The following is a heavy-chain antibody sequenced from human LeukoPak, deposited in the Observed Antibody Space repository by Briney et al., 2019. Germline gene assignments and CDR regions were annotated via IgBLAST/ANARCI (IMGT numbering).Heavy chain of an antibody. CDR1: GYTFTGYY. CDR2: INPNSGGT. J-gene: IGHJ6*04. Sequence: ASVKVSCKASGYTFTGYYMHWVRQAPGQGREWRGWINPNSGGTNYAQKFQGWVTMTRDTSISTAYMELSRLRSDDTAVYYCAREKIAAAGTIHYYYGMDVWGKGTTVTVSS. CDR3: AREKIAAAGTIHYYYGMDV. V-gene: IGHV1-2*04. D-gene: IGHD6-13*01.